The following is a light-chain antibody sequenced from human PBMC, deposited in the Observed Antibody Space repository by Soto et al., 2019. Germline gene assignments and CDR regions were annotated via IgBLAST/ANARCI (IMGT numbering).Light chain of an antibody. CDR1: SSNIGAGYD. V-gene: IGLV1-40*01. CDR3: QSYDSSLSAVV. CDR2: GNS. J-gene: IGLJ2*01. Sequence: QLVLTQPPSVSRAPGQRVTISCTGSSSNIGAGYDVHWYQQLPGTAPKLLIYGNSNRPSGVPDRFSGSKSGTSASLAITGLQAEDEADYYCQSYDSSLSAVVFGGGTKVTVL.